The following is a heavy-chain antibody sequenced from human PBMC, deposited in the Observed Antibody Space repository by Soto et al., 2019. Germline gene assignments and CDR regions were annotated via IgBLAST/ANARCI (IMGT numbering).Heavy chain of an antibody. CDR3: ARVGFNWNDDYYGMDV. V-gene: IGHV4-30-4*07. Sequence: SETLSLTCAVSGGSXSSGGYSWSWIRQPPGKGLEWIGYINYSGSTNYNPSLKSRVTISVDTSKNQFSLKLSSVTAADTAVYYCARVGFNWNDDYYGMDVWGQGTTVTVSS. J-gene: IGHJ6*02. D-gene: IGHD1-20*01. CDR2: INYSGST. CDR1: GGSXSSGGYS.